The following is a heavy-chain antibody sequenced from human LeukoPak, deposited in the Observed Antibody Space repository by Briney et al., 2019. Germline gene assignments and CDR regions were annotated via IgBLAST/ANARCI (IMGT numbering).Heavy chain of an antibody. Sequence: GGSLRLSCVASGFTFNNFAMTWVRQAPGKGPEWVSGISGSGDTTYYADSVKGRFTISRDNSKNTLYLQINSLRVEDTALYYCVKVGWGTTSHIWGQGTMVTVSS. J-gene: IGHJ3*02. CDR1: GFTFNNFA. CDR2: ISGSGDTT. V-gene: IGHV3-23*01. CDR3: VKVGWGTTSHI. D-gene: IGHD1-7*01.